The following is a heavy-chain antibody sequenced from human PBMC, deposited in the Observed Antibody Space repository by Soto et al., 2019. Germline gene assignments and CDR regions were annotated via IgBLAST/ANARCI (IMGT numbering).Heavy chain of an antibody. CDR1: GFTFSTYT. CDR3: ARGLDSNFRVPDF. Sequence: RRLSCAASGFTFSTYTINWVRQAPWKGLEWVSSISSSSGYIYYADSVKGRFTISRDNAKNSLYLQMNSLRAEDAAVYYCARGLDSNFRVPDFWGQGTLVTVSS. V-gene: IGHV3-21*01. J-gene: IGHJ4*02. CDR2: ISSSSGYI. D-gene: IGHD4-4*01.